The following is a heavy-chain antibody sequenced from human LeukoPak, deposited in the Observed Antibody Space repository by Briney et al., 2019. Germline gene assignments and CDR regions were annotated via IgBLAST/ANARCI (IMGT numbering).Heavy chain of an antibody. Sequence: SETLSLTCAVSGGSFSGHYWHWIRQPPGKGLEWIGEINHGGSTNYNPSLKSRVTISVDTSQNQFYLRLSSVTAADTAVYYCARGRYVTTRGGAAAGFLDYWGQGTLVTVST. CDR2: INHGGST. CDR3: ARGRYVTTRGGAAAGFLDY. D-gene: IGHD6-13*01. V-gene: IGHV4-34*01. J-gene: IGHJ4*02. CDR1: GGSFSGHY.